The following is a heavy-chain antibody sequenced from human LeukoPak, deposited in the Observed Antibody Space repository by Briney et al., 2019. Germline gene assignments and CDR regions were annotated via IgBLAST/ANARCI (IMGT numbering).Heavy chain of an antibody. CDR2: ISPYNGDT. V-gene: IGHV1-18*01. Sequence: ASVKVSCKASGYTFTNYGVSWVRQAPGKGLEWMGWISPYNGDTTYAQRLQGRVTMTTDTSTSAAYMELRSLRSDDTAVYYCARDPVTSGWSYAEYWGQGTPVTVSS. J-gene: IGHJ4*02. D-gene: IGHD6-19*01. CDR1: GYTFTNYG. CDR3: ARDPVTSGWSYAEY.